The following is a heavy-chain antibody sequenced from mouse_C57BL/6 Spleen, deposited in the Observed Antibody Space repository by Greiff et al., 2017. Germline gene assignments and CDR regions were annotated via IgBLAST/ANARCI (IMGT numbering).Heavy chain of an antibody. CDR1: GFTFTDYY. V-gene: IGHV7-3*01. D-gene: IGHD1-3*01. CDR2: IRNKANGYTT. Sequence: EVKVVESGGGLVQPGGSLSLSCDASGFTFTDYYMSWVRQPPGKALEWLGFIRNKANGYTTEYSASVKGRFTISRDNSQSLRYLQMNSLRAEDSATYYCARYIYPGPDYAMDYWRQGTSVTVSS. J-gene: IGHJ4*01. CDR3: ARYIYPGPDYAMDY.